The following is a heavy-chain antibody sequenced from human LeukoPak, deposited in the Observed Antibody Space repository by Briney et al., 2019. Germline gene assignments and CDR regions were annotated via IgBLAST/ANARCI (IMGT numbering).Heavy chain of an antibody. J-gene: IGHJ4*02. CDR2: IYYSGST. CDR3: ARLGWNYYEFDY. V-gene: IGHV4-39*01. CDR1: GGSISSSSYY. D-gene: IGHD1-7*01. Sequence: PSETLSLTCTVSGGSISSSSYYWGWIRQPPGKGLEWIGSIYYSGSTYYNPSLKSRVTISVDTSKNQFSLKLSSVTAADTAVYYCARLGWNYYEFDYWGQGTLVTVSS.